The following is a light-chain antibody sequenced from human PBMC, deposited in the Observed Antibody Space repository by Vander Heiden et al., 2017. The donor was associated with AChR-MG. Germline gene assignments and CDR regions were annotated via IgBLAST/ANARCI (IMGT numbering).Light chain of an antibody. Sequence: QMTPSPSIRSASVGDRLHMPCRSSQSISSRLVWYQTRQGTAPTLLLCNQYRLESGSPLRFSGSGSETELTLTSLRPQPYDSSTYYCQQNTRHSFGQGTKVDIK. CDR1: QSISSR. J-gene: IGKJ1*01. CDR2: NQY. CDR3: QQNTRHS. V-gene: IGKV1-5*03.